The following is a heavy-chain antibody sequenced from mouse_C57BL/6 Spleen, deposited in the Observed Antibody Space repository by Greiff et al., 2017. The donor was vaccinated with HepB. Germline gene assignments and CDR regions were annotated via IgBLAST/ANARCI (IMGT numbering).Heavy chain of an antibody. CDR1: GYTFTSYW. CDR2: IDPSDSYT. Sequence: QVQLQQPGAELVMPGASVKLSCKASGYTFTSYWMHWVKQRPGQGLEWIGEIDPSDSYTNYNQKFKGKSTLTVDKSSSTAYMQLSSLTSEDSAVYYCVITTVVATDAMDYWGQGTSVTVSS. CDR3: VITTVVATDAMDY. J-gene: IGHJ4*01. V-gene: IGHV1-69*01. D-gene: IGHD1-1*01.